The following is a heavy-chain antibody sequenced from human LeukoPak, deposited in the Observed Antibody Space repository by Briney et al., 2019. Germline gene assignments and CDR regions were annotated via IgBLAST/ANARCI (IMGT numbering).Heavy chain of an antibody. J-gene: IGHJ4*02. CDR2: ISGSGGST. V-gene: IGHV3-23*01. CDR3: AKDQDSSGWEAFDY. D-gene: IGHD6-19*01. CDR1: GFTFSSYA. Sequence: GGSLRLSCAASGFTFSSYAMSWVRQAPGKGLEWVSAISGSGGSTYYADSVKGRFTISRDNSKNTLYLQMNSLRAEDTAVYYCAKDQDSSGWEAFDYWGREPWSPSPQ.